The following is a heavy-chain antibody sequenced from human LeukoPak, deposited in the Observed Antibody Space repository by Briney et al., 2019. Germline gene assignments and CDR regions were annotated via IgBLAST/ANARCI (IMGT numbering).Heavy chain of an antibody. V-gene: IGHV4-39*01. CDR3: ARQYGP. CDR1: GGSIRSSYYY. Sequence: SETLSLTCTVSGGSIRSSYYYWGWIRQPPGKGLEWIGSIYDSGSTYYNPSLKSRVTISVDTSKNQFSLKLNSVTAADTAVYYCARQYGPWGQGTLVTVSS. J-gene: IGHJ5*02. D-gene: IGHD3-10*01. CDR2: IYDSGST.